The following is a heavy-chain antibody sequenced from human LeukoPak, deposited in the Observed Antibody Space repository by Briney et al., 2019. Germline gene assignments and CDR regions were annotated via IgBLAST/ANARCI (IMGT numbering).Heavy chain of an antibody. Sequence: PGGSLRLSCAASGFTFSDYGMNWVRQAPGKGLEWVSYISSRSSTIYYADSVRGRFTISRDNAENLLYLLMNSLRDEDTAVFYCAREGIEPDYWGQGTRVTVSS. CDR2: ISSRSSTI. CDR3: AREGIEPDY. CDR1: GFTFSDYG. D-gene: IGHD6-13*01. V-gene: IGHV3-48*02. J-gene: IGHJ4*02.